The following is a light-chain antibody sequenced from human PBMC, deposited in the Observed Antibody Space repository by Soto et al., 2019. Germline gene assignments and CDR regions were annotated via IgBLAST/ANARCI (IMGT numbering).Light chain of an antibody. J-gene: IGKJ1*01. CDR1: QSVSSSY. CDR2: GAS. CDR3: QQFNNWPQT. V-gene: IGKV3-20*01. Sequence: EIVLTQSPGTLSLSPGERATLSCRASQSVSSSYLAWYQQKPGQAPRLLIYGASSRATGIPDRFSGSGSGTDFTLTISRLEPKDFAVYYCQQFNNWPQTFGQGTKVDIK.